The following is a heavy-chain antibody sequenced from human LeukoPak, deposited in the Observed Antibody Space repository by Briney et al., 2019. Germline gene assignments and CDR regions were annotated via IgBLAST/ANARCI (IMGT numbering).Heavy chain of an antibody. CDR2: IKQDGSEK. D-gene: IGHD3-3*01. CDR1: GFTFSSYW. V-gene: IGHV3-7*01. J-gene: IGHJ4*02. CDR3: ARETPYYDFWSGYYF. Sequence: RGSLRLSCAASGFTFSSYWMSWVRQAPGKGLEWVANIKQDGSEKYYVDSVKGRFTISRDNAKNSLYLQMNSLRAEDTAVYYCARETPYYDFWSGYYFWGQGTLVTVSS.